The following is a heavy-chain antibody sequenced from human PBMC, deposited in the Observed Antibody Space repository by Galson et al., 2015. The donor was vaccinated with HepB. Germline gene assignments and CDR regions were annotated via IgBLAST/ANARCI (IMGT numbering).Heavy chain of an antibody. CDR3: ARVVGEGLGDGMDV. V-gene: IGHV1-2*04. CDR1: GYTFTGYY. D-gene: IGHD3-16*01. J-gene: IGHJ6*02. CDR2: INPNSGGT. Sequence: SVKVSCKASGYTFTGYYMHWVRQAPGQGLEWMGWINPNSGGTNYAQKFQGWVTMTRDTSISTAYMELSRLRSDDTAVYYCARVVGEGLGDGMDVWGQGTTVTVSS.